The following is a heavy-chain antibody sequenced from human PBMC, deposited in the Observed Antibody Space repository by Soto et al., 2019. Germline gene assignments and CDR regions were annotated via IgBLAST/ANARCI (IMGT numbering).Heavy chain of an antibody. D-gene: IGHD2-15*01. CDR1: GFTFSSYG. J-gene: IGHJ5*02. CDR2: ISYDGSNK. V-gene: IGHV3-30*18. CDR3: AKGTDIVVVVAATRFDP. Sequence: QVQLVESGGGVVQPGRSLRLSCAASGFTFSSYGMHWVRQAPGKGLEWVAVISYDGSNKYYADSVKGRFTISRDNSKNTLYLQMNGLKAEDTAVYYCAKGTDIVVVVAATRFDPWGQGTLLTVSS.